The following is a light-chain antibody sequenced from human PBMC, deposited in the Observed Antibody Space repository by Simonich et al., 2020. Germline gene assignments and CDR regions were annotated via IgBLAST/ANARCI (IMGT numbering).Light chain of an antibody. CDR3: QQFNSYPLT. CDR2: EAS. Sequence: AIQLTQSPSSLSASVGDRVTITCRASQCIISSLAWYQQKPGKAPKLLFYEASSLESGVPSRCSGRGSGTDFTLTISSLQPEDFATYYCQQFNSYPLTFGGGTKVEIK. J-gene: IGKJ4*01. CDR1: QCIISS. V-gene: IGKV1-13*02.